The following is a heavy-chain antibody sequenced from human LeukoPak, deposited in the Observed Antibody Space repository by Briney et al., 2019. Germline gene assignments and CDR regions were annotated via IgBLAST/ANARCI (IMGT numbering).Heavy chain of an antibody. CDR3: ARVTSSY. CDR2: ISDSGNTI. J-gene: IGHJ4*02. V-gene: IGHV3-48*03. Sequence: SGGSLRLSCTASGFTFSSYEMIWVRQAPGKGLEWLSYISDSGNTIYYADSVKGRFTVSRDNAKSSLFLQMNSLRVEDTAVYCCARVTSSYWGQGTLVTVSS. CDR1: GFTFSSYE.